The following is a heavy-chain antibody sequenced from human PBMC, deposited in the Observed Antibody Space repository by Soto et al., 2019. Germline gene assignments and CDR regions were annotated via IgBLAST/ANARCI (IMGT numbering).Heavy chain of an antibody. J-gene: IGHJ5*02. D-gene: IGHD3-10*01. CDR3: ANSHGSGTYFFP. CDR2: TSYSGAA. V-gene: IGHV4-59*01. CDR1: GGPIGGYY. Sequence: QVQLQESGPGLVKPSETLSLICTVSGGPIGGYYWNWIRQPPGKGLEWMGYTSYSGAADYNPSLKSRVTISQDPSRNQFSLRLSSVTAADTATYYCANSHGSGTYFFPWGQGTLVTVSS.